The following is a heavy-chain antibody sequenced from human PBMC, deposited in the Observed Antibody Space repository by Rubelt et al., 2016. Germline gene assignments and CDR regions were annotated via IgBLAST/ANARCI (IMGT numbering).Heavy chain of an antibody. CDR1: GGSISDPF. D-gene: IGHD2-2*01. CDR2: IPYLDNT. CDR3: ARGSTSGIFGTLIPSDS. V-gene: IGHV4-59*11. J-gene: IGHJ4*02. Sequence: QVRLQESGPGLVKPSETLSLTCVVSGGSISDPFWSWVRQPPGKGLEWIGYIPYLDNTNYHPSLKSRANISVDVSKTQFSLRLASVTAADSAVYYCARGSTSGIFGTLIPSDSWGQGTLVTVSS.